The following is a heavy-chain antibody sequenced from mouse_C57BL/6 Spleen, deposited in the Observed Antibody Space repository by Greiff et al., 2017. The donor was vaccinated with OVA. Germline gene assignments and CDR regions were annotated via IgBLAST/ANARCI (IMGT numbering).Heavy chain of an antibody. Sequence: EVKVEESGGGLVKPGGSLKLSCAASGFTFSDYGMHWVRQAPEKGLEWVAYISSGSSTIYYADTVKGRFTISRDNAKNTLFLQMTSLRSEDTAMYYCARPGDSSGFWFAYWGQGTLVTVSA. CDR2: ISSGSSTI. J-gene: IGHJ3*01. D-gene: IGHD3-2*02. CDR3: ARPGDSSGFWFAY. CDR1: GFTFSDYG. V-gene: IGHV5-17*01.